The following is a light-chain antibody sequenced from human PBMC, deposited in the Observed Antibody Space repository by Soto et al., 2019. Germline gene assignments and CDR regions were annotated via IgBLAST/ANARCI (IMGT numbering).Light chain of an antibody. CDR2: AAS. CDR3: QQFGSSPS. Sequence: EMVLTQSPCTLSLSTGERATLSCRASQGISSSYFTWYRQRPSPAPRLLIYAASISATGIQDRFSGSGSGTYFTLTISRLVPEEFAVYDCQQFGSSPSFGPGTTVDI. CDR1: QGISSSY. J-gene: IGKJ3*01. V-gene: IGKV3-20*01.